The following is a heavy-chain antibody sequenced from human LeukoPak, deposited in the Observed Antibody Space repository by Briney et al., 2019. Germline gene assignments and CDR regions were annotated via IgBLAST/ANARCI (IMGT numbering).Heavy chain of an antibody. D-gene: IGHD3-10*01. CDR1: GGSFSGYY. CDR3: ARVRLRFYYGSGSYYSSFDY. V-gene: IGHV4-34*01. Sequence: SETLSLTCAVYGGSFSGYYWCWIRQPPGKGLEWIGEINHSGSTNYNPSLKSRVTISVDTSKNQFSLKLSSVTAADTAVYYCARVRLRFYYGSGSYYSSFDYWGQGTLVTVSS. J-gene: IGHJ4*02. CDR2: INHSGST.